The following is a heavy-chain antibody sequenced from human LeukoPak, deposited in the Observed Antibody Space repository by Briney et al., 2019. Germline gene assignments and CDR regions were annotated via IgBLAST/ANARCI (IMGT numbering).Heavy chain of an antibody. CDR2: IYYSGST. CDR1: GFTFSSYA. D-gene: IGHD2-15*01. Sequence: LRLSCAASGFTFSSYAMSWVRQHPGKGLEWIGYIYYSGSTYYNPSLKSRVTISVDTSKNQFSLKLSSVTAADTAVYYCASSDPTRLRFDYWGQGTLVTVSS. V-gene: IGHV4-31*02. CDR3: ASSDPTRLRFDY. J-gene: IGHJ4*02.